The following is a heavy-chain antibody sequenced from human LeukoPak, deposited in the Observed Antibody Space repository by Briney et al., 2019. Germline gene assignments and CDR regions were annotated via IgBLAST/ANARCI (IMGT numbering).Heavy chain of an antibody. J-gene: IGHJ4*02. CDR2: ISSSSSYI. D-gene: IGHD6-13*01. V-gene: IGHV3-21*01. CDR3: ASFEGYSSSWYYFDY. CDR1: GFTFSSYS. Sequence: GGSLRLSCAASGFTFSSYSMNWVLQAPGKGLEWVSSISSSSSYIYYADSVKGRFTISRDNAKNSLYLQMNSLRAEDTAVYYCASFEGYSSSWYYFDYWGQGTLVTVSS.